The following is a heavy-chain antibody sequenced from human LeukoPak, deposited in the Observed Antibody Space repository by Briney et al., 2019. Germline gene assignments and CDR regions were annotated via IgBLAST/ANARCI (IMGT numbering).Heavy chain of an antibody. CDR1: GYTFTSYN. Sequence: GASVKVSCKASGYTFTSYNINWVRQAPGQGLEWVGYMNPNSGDTGHAQRFQGRVTMTRNTPISTAYMELSNLTSEDTAFYYCARATDYGDYDYWGQGTLVTVSS. CDR2: MNPNSGDT. J-gene: IGHJ4*02. V-gene: IGHV1-8*01. CDR3: ARATDYGDYDY. D-gene: IGHD4-17*01.